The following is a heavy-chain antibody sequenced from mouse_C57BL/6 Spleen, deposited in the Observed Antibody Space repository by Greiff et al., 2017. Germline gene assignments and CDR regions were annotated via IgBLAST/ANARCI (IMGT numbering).Heavy chain of an antibody. D-gene: IGHD4-1*01. CDR1: GFTFNTYA. V-gene: IGHV10-3*01. CDR2: IRSKSSNYAT. Sequence: GGGLVQPKGSLKLSCAASGFTFNTYAMHWVRQAPGKGLEWAARIRSKSSNYATYYADSVKDRFTISSDDSQSMLYLQMNNLKAEDTAMYCCVRGLGLHFDYWGQGTTLTVSS. J-gene: IGHJ2*01. CDR3: VRGLGLHFDY.